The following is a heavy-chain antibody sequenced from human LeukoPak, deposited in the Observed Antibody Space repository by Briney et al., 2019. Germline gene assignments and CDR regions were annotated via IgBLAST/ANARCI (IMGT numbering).Heavy chain of an antibody. D-gene: IGHD3-22*01. V-gene: IGHV3-23*01. CDR2: ISGSGGST. Sequence: GGSLRLSCAASGFTFDDYTMHWVRQAPGKGLEWVSAISGSGGSTYYADSVKGRFTISRDNSKNTLYLQMNSLRAEDTAVYYCAKGPNYYDSSGYPYYFDYWGQGTLVTVSS. J-gene: IGHJ4*02. CDR3: AKGPNYYDSSGYPYYFDY. CDR1: GFTFDDYT.